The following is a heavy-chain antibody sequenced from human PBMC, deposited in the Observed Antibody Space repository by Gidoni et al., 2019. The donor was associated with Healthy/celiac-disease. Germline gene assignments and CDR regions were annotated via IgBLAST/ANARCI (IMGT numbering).Heavy chain of an antibody. Sequence: QVQLVQSGAEVKKPGASVKVSCKASGYTFTSYAMHWVRQAPGQRLEWMGWINAGNGNTKYSQKFQGRVTITRDTSASTAYMELSSLRSEDTAVYYCARALNWNYAIAGYWGQGTLVTVSS. CDR2: INAGNGNT. D-gene: IGHD1-7*01. J-gene: IGHJ4*02. V-gene: IGHV1-3*01. CDR1: GYTFTSYA. CDR3: ARALNWNYAIAGY.